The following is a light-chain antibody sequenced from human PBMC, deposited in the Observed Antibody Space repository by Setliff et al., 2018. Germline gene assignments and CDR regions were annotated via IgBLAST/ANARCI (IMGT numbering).Light chain of an antibody. CDR2: EVS. J-gene: IGLJ1*01. V-gene: IGLV2-14*01. Sequence: QSVLTQPASVSGSPGQSITISRTGTSSDVGYYNYVSWYQQLPGKAPKLMIYEVSNRPSGVSNRFSGSKSGNTASLTISGLQAEDEADYYCSSYTSSSTRVFGTGTKVTVL. CDR1: SSDVGYYNY. CDR3: SSYTSSSTRV.